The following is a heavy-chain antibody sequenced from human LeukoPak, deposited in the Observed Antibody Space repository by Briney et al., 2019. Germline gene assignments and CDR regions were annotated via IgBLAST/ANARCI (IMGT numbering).Heavy chain of an antibody. CDR2: ISGSGGST. V-gene: IGHV3-23*01. D-gene: IGHD3-10*01. CDR3: AKSSDGSGSYTYFDY. CDR1: GFTFSSYG. J-gene: IGHJ4*02. Sequence: QSGGSLRLSCAASGFTFSSYGMSWVRQAPGKGLEWVSAISGSGGSTYYADSVKGRFTISRDNSKNTLYLQMNSLRAEDTAVYYCAKSSDGSGSYTYFDYWGQGTLVTVSS.